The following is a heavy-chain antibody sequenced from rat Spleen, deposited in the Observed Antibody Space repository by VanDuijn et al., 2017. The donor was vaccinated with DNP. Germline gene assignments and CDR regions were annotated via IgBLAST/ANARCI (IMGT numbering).Heavy chain of an antibody. CDR1: GFAFRDYY. D-gene: IGHD1-11*01. V-gene: IGHV5-22*01. CDR2: ISYDGGIT. J-gene: IGHJ2*01. Sequence: EVQLVESGGGLVQPGRSLKLSCAASGFAFRDYYMAWVRQAPTKGLEWVAYISYDGGITSYGDSVKGRFTISRDNAKNTLYLQMYSLRSEDMATYYCVRWDYGIYGFDYWGQGVMVTVSS. CDR3: VRWDYGIYGFDY.